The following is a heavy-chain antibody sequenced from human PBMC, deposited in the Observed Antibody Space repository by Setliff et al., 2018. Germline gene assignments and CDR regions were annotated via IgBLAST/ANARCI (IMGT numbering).Heavy chain of an antibody. J-gene: IGHJ4*02. CDR2: ILGSGDST. V-gene: IGHV3-23*01. CDR1: EFILSSFA. Sequence: GGSLRLSCAASEFILSSFAMSWVRQAPGKGLEWVSSILGSGDSTYYADSVKGRFTISRDNSKNTLYLQMNSLTTEVTAVYYCTTPETQGDYWGQGTQVTVSS. CDR3: TTPETQGDY.